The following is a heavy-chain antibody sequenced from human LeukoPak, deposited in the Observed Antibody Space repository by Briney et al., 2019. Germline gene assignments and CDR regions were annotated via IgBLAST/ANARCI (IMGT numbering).Heavy chain of an antibody. Sequence: SCTASGYTFTSYYMHWVRQAPGKGLEWVAVISYDGSNKYYADSVKGRFTISRDNSKNTLYLQMNSLRAEDTAVYYCAKLDSSGLNDYWGQGTLVTVSS. D-gene: IGHD3-22*01. CDR3: AKLDSSGLNDY. V-gene: IGHV3-30*18. J-gene: IGHJ4*02. CDR1: GYTFTSYY. CDR2: ISYDGSNK.